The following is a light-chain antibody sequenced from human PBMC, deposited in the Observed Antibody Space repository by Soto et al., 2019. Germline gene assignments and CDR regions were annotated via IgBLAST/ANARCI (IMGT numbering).Light chain of an antibody. CDR3: LQKYFYPFT. J-gene: IGKJ3*01. Sequence: LQMTQSPSTLSASVGDRVTITCRASQSISSWLAWYQQKPGKAPKLLIYAASNLQSGVPARFRGSGSGTDFTLTVSRLQPEDFDTYYCLQKYFYPFTFGPGTKVDIK. CDR1: QSISSW. V-gene: IGKV1-5*01. CDR2: AAS.